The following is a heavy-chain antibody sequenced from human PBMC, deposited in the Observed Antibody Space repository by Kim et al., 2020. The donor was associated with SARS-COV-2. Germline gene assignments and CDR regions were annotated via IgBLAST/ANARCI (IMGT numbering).Heavy chain of an antibody. CDR3: AREQSRRGPIRY. V-gene: IGHV4-31*02. Sequence: YYNPSLKSRVTISVDTSKNQFSLKLSSVTAADTAVYYCAREQSRRGPIRYWGQGTLVTVSS. J-gene: IGHJ4*02.